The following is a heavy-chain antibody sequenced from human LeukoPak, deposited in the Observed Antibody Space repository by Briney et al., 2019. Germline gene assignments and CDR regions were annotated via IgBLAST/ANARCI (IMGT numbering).Heavy chain of an antibody. Sequence: ASVRVSCKVSGYTLTELSMHWVRQAPGKGLEWMGGFDPEDGETIYAQKFQGRVTMTEDTSTDTAYMELSSLRSEDTAVYYCATSSSIAVAPRYFDYWGQGTLVTVSS. J-gene: IGHJ4*02. V-gene: IGHV1-24*01. CDR1: GYTLTELS. CDR3: ATSSSIAVAPRYFDY. D-gene: IGHD6-19*01. CDR2: FDPEDGET.